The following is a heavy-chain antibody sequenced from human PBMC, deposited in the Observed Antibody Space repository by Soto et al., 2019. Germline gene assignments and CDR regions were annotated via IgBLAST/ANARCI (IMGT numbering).Heavy chain of an antibody. CDR2: IDPSGSYT. J-gene: IGHJ4*02. V-gene: IGHV5-10-1*01. Sequence: PGESLKISCKGSGYSFTSYWISWVRQMPGKGLEWMGRIDPSGSYTNYSPSFQGHVTISADKSISTAYLQWSSLKASDTAMYYCARLQPAAGDNDLTFDYWGQGTLVTVSS. D-gene: IGHD6-13*01. CDR1: GYSFTSYW. CDR3: ARLQPAAGDNDLTFDY.